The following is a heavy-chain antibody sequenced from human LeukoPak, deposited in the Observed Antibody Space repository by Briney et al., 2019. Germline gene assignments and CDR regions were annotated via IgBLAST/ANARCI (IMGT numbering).Heavy chain of an antibody. J-gene: IGHJ4*02. CDR1: GYTFTSYG. V-gene: IGHV1-18*01. Sequence: AAVKVSCKASGYTFTSYGTSRVRQAPGQGREWRGCISAYNGNTNYAQKLQGRVTMTTDTSTSTAYMELRSLRSDDTAVYYCARDLRNYYDSSGYGYWGQGTLVTVSS. CDR2: ISAYNGNT. D-gene: IGHD3-22*01. CDR3: ARDLRNYYDSSGYGY.